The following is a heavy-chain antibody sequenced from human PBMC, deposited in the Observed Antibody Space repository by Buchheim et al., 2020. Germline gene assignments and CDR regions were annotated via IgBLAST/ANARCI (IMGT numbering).Heavy chain of an antibody. CDR3: AKGRRSAIRGVIILYYYYGMDV. J-gene: IGHJ6*02. CDR1: GFTFSSYA. CDR2: ISGSGGST. Sequence: EVQLLESGGGLVQPGGSLRLSCAASGFTFSSYAMSWVRQAPGKGLEWVSAISGSGGSTYYADSVKGRFTISRDNSKNTLYLQMNSLRAEDTAVYYCAKGRRSAIRGVIILYYYYGMDVLGQGTT. V-gene: IGHV3-23*01. D-gene: IGHD3-10*01.